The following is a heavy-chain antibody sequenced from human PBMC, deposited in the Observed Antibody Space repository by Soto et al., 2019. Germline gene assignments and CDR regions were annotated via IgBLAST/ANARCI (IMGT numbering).Heavy chain of an antibody. CDR3: ARIYVSSVGRAFDL. CDR2: IDPSDSYT. CDR1: HYSLTSYW. J-gene: IGHJ3*01. Sequence: PVESLKISCQSSHYSLTSYWISWVRQIPGKGLEWIGMIDPSDSYTHYSPSFQVHVTISADNSISTAYLQWSGLKASDTAMYYCARIYVSSVGRAFDLWCQGTMVIV. D-gene: IGHD3-22*01. V-gene: IGHV5-10-1*01.